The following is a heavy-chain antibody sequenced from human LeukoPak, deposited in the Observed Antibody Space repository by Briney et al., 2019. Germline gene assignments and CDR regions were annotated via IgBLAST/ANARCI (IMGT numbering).Heavy chain of an antibody. CDR1: GYTFTGYY. V-gene: IGHV1-2*02. Sequence: ASVKVSCKASGYTFTGYYMHWVRQAPGQGLEWMGWINPNSGDTSYAQKFQGRVTMTRDTPITTAFMELSTLKSDDTAVYYCSTRRGYNFGSDSWGQGTLVTVSS. CDR3: STRRGYNFGSDS. J-gene: IGHJ4*02. D-gene: IGHD5-18*01. CDR2: INPNSGDT.